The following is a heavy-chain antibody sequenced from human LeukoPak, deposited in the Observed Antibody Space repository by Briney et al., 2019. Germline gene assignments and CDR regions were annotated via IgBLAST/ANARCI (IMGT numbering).Heavy chain of an antibody. CDR2: ISSSSSTI. Sequence: GGSLRLSCAASGFTFSSYSMNWVRQAPGKGLEWVSYISSSSSTIYYADSVKGRFTISRDNAKNSLYLQMNSLRAEDTAVYYCAGDIVVVPAAMRRYYYYYGMDVWGQGTTVTVSS. V-gene: IGHV3-48*04. J-gene: IGHJ6*02. CDR3: AGDIVVVPAAMRRYYYYYGMDV. CDR1: GFTFSSYS. D-gene: IGHD2-2*01.